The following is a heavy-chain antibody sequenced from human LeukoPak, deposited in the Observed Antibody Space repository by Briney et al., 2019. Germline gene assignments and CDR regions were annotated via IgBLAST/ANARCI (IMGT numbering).Heavy chain of an antibody. D-gene: IGHD3-22*01. CDR3: AGPMIVVPNRGVGDAFDI. CDR1: GYTFTSYY. CDR2: INPSGGST. J-gene: IGHJ3*02. V-gene: IGHV1-46*01. Sequence: ASVKVSCKASGYTFTSYYMHWVRQAPGQGLEWMGIINPSGGSTSYAQKFQGRVTVTRDTSTSTVYVELSSLRAEDTAVYYCAGPMIVVPNRGVGDAFDIWGQGTMVTVSS.